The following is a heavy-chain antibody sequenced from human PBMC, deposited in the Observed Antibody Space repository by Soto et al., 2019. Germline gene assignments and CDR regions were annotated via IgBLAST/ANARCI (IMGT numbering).Heavy chain of an antibody. V-gene: IGHV4-31*03. CDR1: GGSISSGGNN. D-gene: IGHD3-9*01. CDR3: GRVPVYDILTCYPAGGSDY. CDR2: IYYSGRT. Sequence: QEQLQESGPGLVKPSQTLSLTCTVSGGSISSGGNNWSWIRQHPGKGLEWIGYIYYSGRTYYNPSLKSRVTISVDTSKNQFSLKLSSVTAADTAVYYCGRVPVYDILTCYPAGGSDYWGQGTLVTVSS. J-gene: IGHJ4*02.